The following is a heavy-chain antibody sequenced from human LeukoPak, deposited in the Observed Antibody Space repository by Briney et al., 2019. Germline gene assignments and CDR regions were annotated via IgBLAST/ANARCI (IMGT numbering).Heavy chain of an antibody. Sequence: SETLSLTCTVSGGSISSYYWSWIRQPPGKGLEWIGYIYTSGSTNYNPSLKSRVTISVDTSKNQFSLKLSSVTAADTAVYYCATSVASELHKWWFDPWGQGTLVTVSS. CDR2: IYTSGST. CDR3: ATSVASELHKWWFDP. CDR1: GGSISSYY. D-gene: IGHD3-3*02. V-gene: IGHV4-4*09. J-gene: IGHJ5*02.